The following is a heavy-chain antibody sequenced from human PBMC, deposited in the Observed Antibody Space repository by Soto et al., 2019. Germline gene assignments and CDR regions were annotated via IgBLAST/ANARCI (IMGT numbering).Heavy chain of an antibody. CDR3: ARKVAAAGRAFFYYYYSMDV. V-gene: IGHV1-18*01. Sequence: QVQLVQSGAEVKKPGASVKVSCKASGYTFTSYGISWVRQAPGQGLEWMGWISAYNGNTNYAQMLQGRVTMTTDTSTSTAYMELRSLRSDDTAVYYCARKVAAAGRAFFYYYYSMDVWGKGTTVTFSS. D-gene: IGHD6-13*01. CDR1: GYTFTSYG. CDR2: ISAYNGNT. J-gene: IGHJ6*03.